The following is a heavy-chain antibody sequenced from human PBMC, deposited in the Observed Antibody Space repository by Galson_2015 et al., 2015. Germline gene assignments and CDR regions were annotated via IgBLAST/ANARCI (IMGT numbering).Heavy chain of an antibody. CDR1: GLTFSSYA. Sequence: SLRLSCAASGLTFSSYAMNWVRQAPGKGLEWVSSISGSGGSTYYAASVKGRSTISRDNSKDTLYVEMNSLRAEDTDIYYCAKDQKYYSGMDVWGQGTTVTVSS. CDR3: AKDQKYYSGMDV. CDR2: ISGSGGST. J-gene: IGHJ6*02. V-gene: IGHV3-23*01.